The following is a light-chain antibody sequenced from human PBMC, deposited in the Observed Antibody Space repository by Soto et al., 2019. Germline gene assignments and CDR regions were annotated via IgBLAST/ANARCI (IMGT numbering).Light chain of an antibody. CDR1: SSNIGSNT. V-gene: IGLV1-44*01. CDR2: SNS. CDR3: AAWDDSLNGWV. J-gene: IGLJ3*02. Sequence: QSVLTQPPSASGTPGQRVTISCSGSSSNIGSNTVIWYQQFPGTAPKLLIYSNSQRTSGVPDRFSGSKSGTSGSLAISGPQSEDEADYYCAAWDDSLNGWVLGGGTKVTVL.